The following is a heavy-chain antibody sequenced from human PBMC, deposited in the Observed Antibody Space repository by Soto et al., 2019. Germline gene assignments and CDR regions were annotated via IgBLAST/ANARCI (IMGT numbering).Heavy chain of an antibody. CDR2: ISSNGGST. CDR1: GFTFSSYA. Sequence: EVQLVESGGGLVQPGGSLRLSCAASGFTFSSYAMHWVRQAPGKGLEYVSAISSNGGSTYYANSVKGRFTISRDNSKNTLYLQMGSLRAEDMAVYYCARGCGTNGVCYPGDYYYYMDVWGKGTTVTVSS. J-gene: IGHJ6*03. V-gene: IGHV3-64*01. CDR3: ARGCGTNGVCYPGDYYYYMDV. D-gene: IGHD2-8*01.